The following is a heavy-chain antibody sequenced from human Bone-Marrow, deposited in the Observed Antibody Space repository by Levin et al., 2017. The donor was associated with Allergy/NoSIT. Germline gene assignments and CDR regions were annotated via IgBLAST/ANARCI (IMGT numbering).Heavy chain of an antibody. CDR2: VYPRDSDT. Sequence: GGSLRLSCKASGYTFTNYWTAWVRQMPGKGLEWMGIVYPRDSDTKYSPSFEGCVTISADKSITTAFLEWDTLTAPDTATYYCARVLRTTYYALDVWGQGTTVIVSS. CDR1: GYTFTNYW. CDR3: ARVLRTTYYALDV. D-gene: IGHD3-3*01. J-gene: IGHJ6*02. V-gene: IGHV5-51*01.